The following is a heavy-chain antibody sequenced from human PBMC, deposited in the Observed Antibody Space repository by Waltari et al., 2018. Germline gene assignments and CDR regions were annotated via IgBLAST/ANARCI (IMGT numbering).Heavy chain of an antibody. Sequence: QVQLQESGPGLVKPSETLSLTCAVSGGSISSSNWWSWIRQPPGKGLEWIGYISVSSGSTYYNPSLKSRVTISTDTSKNQFSLKLSSVTAADTAVYYCARGSMIADYWGQGVLVTVSS. CDR1: GGSISSSNW. CDR2: ISVSSGST. V-gene: IGHV4-28*03. D-gene: IGHD3-22*01. CDR3: ARGSMIADY. J-gene: IGHJ4*02.